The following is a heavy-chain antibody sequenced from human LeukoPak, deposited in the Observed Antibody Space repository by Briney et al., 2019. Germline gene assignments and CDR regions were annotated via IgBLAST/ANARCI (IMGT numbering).Heavy chain of an antibody. J-gene: IGHJ4*02. CDR1: GGSFSGYF. V-gene: IGHV4-34*01. CDR2: INDGGST. Sequence: SETLSLTCAVSGGSFSGYFWSWIRQPPGKGLEWIGQINDGGSTNYNPSLKGRVTISVDTSKSQFSLKLSSVIAADTAVYYCARGTGATVLDYWGQGTLVTVSS. D-gene: IGHD4-17*01. CDR3: ARGTGATVLDY.